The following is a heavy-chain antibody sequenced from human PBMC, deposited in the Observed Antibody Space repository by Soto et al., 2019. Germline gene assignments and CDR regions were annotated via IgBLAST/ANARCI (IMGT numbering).Heavy chain of an antibody. CDR2: MNPNSGNT. CDR1: GYTFTSYD. V-gene: IGHV1-8*01. CDR3: ARGRGQLAAFDI. D-gene: IGHD6-13*01. J-gene: IGHJ3*02. Sequence: ASVKVSCKASGYTFTSYDINWVRQATGQGLEWMGWMNPNSGNTGYAQKFQGRVAMTRNTSISTAYMELSSLRSEDTAVYYCARGRGQLAAFDIWGQGTMVTVSS.